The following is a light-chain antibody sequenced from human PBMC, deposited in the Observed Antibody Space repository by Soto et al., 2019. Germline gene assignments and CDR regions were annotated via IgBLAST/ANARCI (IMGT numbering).Light chain of an antibody. CDR1: QSISSY. CDR2: GAS. V-gene: IGKV1-39*01. J-gene: IGKJ2*01. Sequence: QSPSVGDRVTITCRASQSISSYLNWYQQKVGKAPKLLIYGASSLQSGGPSRFSGSGSGTDFTLTISSLQPEDFATYYCHQSYRTPYTFGQGTKLEIK. CDR3: HQSYRTPYT.